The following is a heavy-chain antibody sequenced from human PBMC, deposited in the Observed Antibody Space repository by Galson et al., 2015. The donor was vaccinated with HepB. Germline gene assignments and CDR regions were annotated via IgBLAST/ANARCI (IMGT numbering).Heavy chain of an antibody. J-gene: IGHJ4*02. V-gene: IGHV1-46*01. CDR2: INPSGGST. CDR3: AKDLSVYCSGGSCCSAFDY. CDR1: GYTFTSYY. Sequence: SVKVSCKASGYTFTSYYMHWVRQAPGQGLEWMGIINPSGGSTSYAQKFQGRVTMTRDTSTSTVYMELSSLRAEDTAVCYCAKDLSVYCSGGSCCSAFDYWGQGTLVTVSS. D-gene: IGHD2-15*01.